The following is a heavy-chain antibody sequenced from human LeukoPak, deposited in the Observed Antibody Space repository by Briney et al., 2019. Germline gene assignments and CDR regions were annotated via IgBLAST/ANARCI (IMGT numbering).Heavy chain of an antibody. CDR1: GFSFSDSW. Sequence: GGSLRLSCGASGFSFSDSWMSWVRQAPGKGLEWVADINKDGSVKEYVDSVKGRFNISRDNAKNSLYLQMDSLRAEDTAVYYCATYTNWVAGDVWGQGPRSPSL. V-gene: IGHV3-7*01. CDR3: ATYTNWVAGDV. J-gene: IGHJ6*02. CDR2: INKDGSVK. D-gene: IGHD7-27*01.